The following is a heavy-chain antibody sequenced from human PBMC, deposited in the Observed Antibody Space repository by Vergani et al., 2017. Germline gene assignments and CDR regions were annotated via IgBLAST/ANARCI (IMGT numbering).Heavy chain of an antibody. Sequence: QVQLQESGPGLVKPSETLSLTCTVSGGSISSYYWSWIRQPPGKGLEWIGYIYYSGSTNYNPSLKSRVTISVDTSKNQFSLKLSSVTAADTAVYYCARSGPWELAWSALTPYGGDAFDIWGQGTMVTVSS. CDR1: GGSISSYY. J-gene: IGHJ3*02. V-gene: IGHV4-59*01. CDR3: ARSGPWELAWSALTPYGGDAFDI. D-gene: IGHD1-26*01. CDR2: IYYSGST.